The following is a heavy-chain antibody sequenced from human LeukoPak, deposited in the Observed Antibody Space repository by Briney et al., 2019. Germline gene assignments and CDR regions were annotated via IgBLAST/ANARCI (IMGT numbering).Heavy chain of an antibody. CDR2: IYHSAST. CDR3: ARVLWFGKYYFDY. Sequence: PSETLSLTCTASGYSISSGYYWGWIRQPPGKGLEWIGSIYHSASTYYNPSLKSRVTISVDTSKNQFSLKLSSVTAADTAVYYCARVLWFGKYYFDYWGQGTLVTVSS. J-gene: IGHJ4*02. D-gene: IGHD3-10*01. V-gene: IGHV4-38-2*02. CDR1: GYSISSGYY.